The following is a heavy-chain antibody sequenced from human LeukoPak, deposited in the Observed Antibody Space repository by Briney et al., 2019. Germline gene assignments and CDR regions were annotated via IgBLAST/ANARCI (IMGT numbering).Heavy chain of an antibody. CDR3: AKWARISIFGVVTDYYYHYMDV. D-gene: IGHD3-3*01. V-gene: IGHV3-23*01. J-gene: IGHJ6*03. CDR1: GFTFSSHA. CDR2: INNSGRST. Sequence: GGSLRLSCVASGFTFSSHAMGWVRQAPGKGLEWVSTINNSGRSTYHAVMGRFTISRDNSKNTVYLQMNSLSAEDTAVYYCAKWARISIFGVVTDYYYHYMDVWGKGTTVTVSS.